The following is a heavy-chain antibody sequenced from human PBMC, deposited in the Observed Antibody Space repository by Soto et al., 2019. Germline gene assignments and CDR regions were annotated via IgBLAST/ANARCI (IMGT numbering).Heavy chain of an antibody. CDR2: IIPIFGTA. CDR1: GGTFSSYA. Sequence: GASVKVSCKASGGTFSSYAISWVRQAPGQGLEWMGGIIPIFGTANYAQKFQGRVTITADESTSTAYMELSSLRSEDTAVYYCAREVGYYDSSGTLTPPSFDYWGQGTLVTVSS. CDR3: AREVGYYDSSGTLTPPSFDY. V-gene: IGHV1-69*13. D-gene: IGHD3-22*01. J-gene: IGHJ4*02.